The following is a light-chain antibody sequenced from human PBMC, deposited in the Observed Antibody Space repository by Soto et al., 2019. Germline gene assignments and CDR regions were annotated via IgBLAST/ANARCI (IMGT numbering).Light chain of an antibody. CDR3: QQYGSSGWT. V-gene: IGKV3-20*01. J-gene: IGKJ1*01. CDR2: GAS. Sequence: EIVLTQSPGTLSLSPGERATLSCRASQSVSSSYLAWYQQKPGQAPRLLIYGASSRATGIPDRFSGSGSGTDFTLTISRLEPEDFAVYYCQQYGSSGWTVGQGTKVDSK. CDR1: QSVSSSY.